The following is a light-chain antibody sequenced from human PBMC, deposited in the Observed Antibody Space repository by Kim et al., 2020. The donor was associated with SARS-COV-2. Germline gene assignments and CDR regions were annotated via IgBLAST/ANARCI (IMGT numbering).Light chain of an antibody. V-gene: IGLV8-61*01. CDR3: VLYMGSGISV. Sequence: QTVVTQEPSFSVSPGGTVTLTCGLSSGSVSTSYYPSWYQQTPGQAPRTLIYSTNTRSSGVPDRFSGSILGNKAALTITGAQADDESDYYCVLYMGSGISVFGGGPQLTV. J-gene: IGLJ2*01. CDR2: STN. CDR1: SGSVSTSYY.